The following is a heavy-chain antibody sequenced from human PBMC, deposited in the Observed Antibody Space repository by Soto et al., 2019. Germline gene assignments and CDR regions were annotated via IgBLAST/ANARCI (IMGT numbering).Heavy chain of an antibody. D-gene: IGHD2-15*01. V-gene: IGHV3-15*01. CDR1: GFTFSNAW. CDR2: IKSKTDGGTT. Sequence: GALRLSCAASGFTFSNAWMSWVRQAPGKGLEWVGRIKSKTDGGTTDYAAPVKGRFTISRDDSKNTLYLQMNSLKTEDTAVYYCTRVVVAATPSRYYYYMDVWGKGTTVTVS. J-gene: IGHJ6*03. CDR3: TRVVVAATPSRYYYYMDV.